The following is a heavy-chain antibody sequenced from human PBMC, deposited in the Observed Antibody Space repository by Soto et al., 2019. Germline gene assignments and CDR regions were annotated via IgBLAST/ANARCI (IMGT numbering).Heavy chain of an antibody. CDR3: ARLARDDYYYYYGMDV. D-gene: IGHD1-1*01. CDR1: GFTFSNYA. Sequence: EVQLLESGGGLVQPGGSLRLSCADSGFTFSNYAMTWVRQAPGKGLDWVSAISGYDGSTYYADSVKGRFTISRDNSKNTLYLQMNSLRGEDTAVYYCARLARDDYYYYYGMDVWGQGTTVTVSS. J-gene: IGHJ6*02. CDR2: ISGYDGST. V-gene: IGHV3-23*01.